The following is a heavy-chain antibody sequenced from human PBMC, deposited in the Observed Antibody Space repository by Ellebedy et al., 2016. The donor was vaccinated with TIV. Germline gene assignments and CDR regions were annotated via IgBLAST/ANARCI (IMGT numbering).Heavy chain of an antibody. Sequence: MPSETLSLTCTVSGASISTGDYYWSWIRQPPGKGLEWIGEINHSGSTNYNPSLKSRVTISVDTSKNQFSLNLSSVTAADTAVYYCARGFGYCSTTRCSNFDYWGQGTLVTVSS. V-gene: IGHV4-34*01. CDR1: GASISTGDYY. D-gene: IGHD2-2*03. CDR2: INHSGST. CDR3: ARGFGYCSTTRCSNFDY. J-gene: IGHJ4*02.